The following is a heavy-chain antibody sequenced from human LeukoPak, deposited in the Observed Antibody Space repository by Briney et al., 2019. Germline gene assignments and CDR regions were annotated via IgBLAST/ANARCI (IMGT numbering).Heavy chain of an antibody. V-gene: IGHV3-9*01. CDR2: ISWNSGNL. Sequence: GGSLRLSCAASGFTFDDYAMHWVRQAPGKGLEWVSGISWNSGNLGYADSVKGRFTISRDNAQNSLYLQMNSLRAEDAAIYYCVRDRGTYRPIDYWGQGTLVTVSS. CDR3: VRDRGTYRPIDY. CDR1: GFTFDDYA. J-gene: IGHJ4*02. D-gene: IGHD1-26*01.